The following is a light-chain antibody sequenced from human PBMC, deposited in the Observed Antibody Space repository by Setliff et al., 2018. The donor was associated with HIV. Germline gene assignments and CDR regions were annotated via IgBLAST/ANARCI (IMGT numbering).Light chain of an antibody. CDR1: SSDIGRYNL. J-gene: IGLJ1*01. CDR3: CSNTGSNTYV. V-gene: IGLV2-23*01. CDR2: QAT. Sequence: ALTQPASVSGSPGQSITISCTGTSSDIGRYNLVSWYQQYPGKAPKLMIYQATKRPSGVSNRFSGSKSGNTASLTTSGLQAEDEADYYCCSNTGSNTYVFGSGTKVTVL.